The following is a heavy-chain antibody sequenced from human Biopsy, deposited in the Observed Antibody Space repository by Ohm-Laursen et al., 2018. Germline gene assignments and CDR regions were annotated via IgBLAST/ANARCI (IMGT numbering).Heavy chain of an antibody. J-gene: IGHJ3*01. CDR1: NVSFSSFY. Sequence: SDTLSLTCVVYNVSFSSFYWSWIRQPPGKGLEWIGEISHTGSTNYNPPLRSRVTMSVDTSKKQLSLRLRSVTAADTATYYCASVVLGPSNDAFDLWGQGTMVVVSS. CDR2: ISHTGST. CDR3: ASVVLGPSNDAFDL. D-gene: IGHD3-22*01. V-gene: IGHV4-34*01.